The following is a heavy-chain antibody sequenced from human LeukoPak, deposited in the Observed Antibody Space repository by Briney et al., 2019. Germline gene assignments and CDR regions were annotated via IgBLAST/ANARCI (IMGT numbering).Heavy chain of an antibody. V-gene: IGHV1-2*06. J-gene: IGHJ5*02. CDR3: ARGGSYGDQARDNWFDP. Sequence: ASVKVSCKASGYTFTGYYMHWVRQAPGQGLEWMGRINPNSGGTNYAQKFQGRVTMTRDTSIGTAYMELSRLRSVDTAVYYCARGGSYGDQARDNWFDPRGQGTLVTVSS. CDR2: INPNSGGT. CDR1: GYTFTGYY. D-gene: IGHD4-17*01.